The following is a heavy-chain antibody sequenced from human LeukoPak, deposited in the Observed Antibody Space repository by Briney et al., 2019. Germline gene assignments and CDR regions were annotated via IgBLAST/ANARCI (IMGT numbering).Heavy chain of an antibody. CDR1: GFTFSDYY. Sequence: GGSLRLSCAASGFTFSDYYMSWIRQAPGKGLEWVSYISSSGSTIYYADSVKGRFTISRDNSKNTLYLQMNSLRAEDTAVYYCAKRRLGTLLWFGEWGQGTLVTVSS. V-gene: IGHV3-11*01. J-gene: IGHJ4*02. CDR2: ISSSGSTI. D-gene: IGHD3-10*01. CDR3: AKRRLGTLLWFGE.